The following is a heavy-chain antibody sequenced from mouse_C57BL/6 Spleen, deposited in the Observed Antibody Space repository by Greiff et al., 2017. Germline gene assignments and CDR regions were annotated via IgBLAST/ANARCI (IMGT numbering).Heavy chain of an antibody. CDR1: GFTFSSYG. CDR3: ARAGCYDGYDFDY. CDR2: IGSGGSYT. D-gene: IGHD2-3*01. V-gene: IGHV5-6*01. J-gene: IGHJ2*01. Sequence: EVQVVESGGDLVKPGGSLKLSCTASGFTFSSYGMSWVHQTPEHRLEWVATIGSGGSYTYYPDSVKGRVTISRDNAHNTLYMQMSSLTSEDTAMYYCARAGCYDGYDFDYWGQGTTLTVSS.